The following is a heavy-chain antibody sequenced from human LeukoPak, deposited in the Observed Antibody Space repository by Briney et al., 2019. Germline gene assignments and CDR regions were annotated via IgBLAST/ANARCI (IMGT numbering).Heavy chain of an antibody. CDR3: TSELYFSDGIGL. CDR1: GFRFSSYS. Sequence: PGGSLRLSCVASGFRFSSYSMSWVRQAPGKGLEWVSAITRSSSSIYYADSVNGRFTISRDNAKRSVYLQMNSLRAEDTAVYYCTSELYFSDGIGLWGPGTMVTVSS. D-gene: IGHD3-22*01. J-gene: IGHJ3*01. CDR2: ITRSSSSI. V-gene: IGHV3-21*01.